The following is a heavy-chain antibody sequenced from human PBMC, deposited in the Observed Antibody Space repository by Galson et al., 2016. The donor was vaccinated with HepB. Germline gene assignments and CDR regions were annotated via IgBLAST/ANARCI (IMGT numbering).Heavy chain of an antibody. Sequence: SETLSLTCTVSDDSISNYYWSWIRQPPGKGLEWIGYIYYSGTTNYNPSLKSRVTISVDTSKNQFSLSLSSVTAADTAVYYCARHRLGQLATITWGQGTLVTVSS. CDR1: DDSISNYY. CDR2: IYYSGTT. J-gene: IGHJ5*02. D-gene: IGHD5-24*01. V-gene: IGHV4-59*08. CDR3: ARHRLGQLATIT.